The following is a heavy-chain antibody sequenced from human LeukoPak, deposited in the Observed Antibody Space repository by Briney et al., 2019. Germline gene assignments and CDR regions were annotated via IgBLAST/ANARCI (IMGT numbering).Heavy chain of an antibody. V-gene: IGHV5-51*01. J-gene: IGHJ5*02. CDR3: ARGIVPAAIPGWFDP. Sequence: GESLKISCKGSGYRFTSYWMGWVRQMPGKGLEWMGIIYPGDSDTRYSPSFQGQVTISADKSISTAYLQWSSLKASDTAMYYCARGIVPAAIPGWFDPWGQGTLVTVSS. CDR1: GYRFTSYW. D-gene: IGHD2-2*02. CDR2: IYPGDSDT.